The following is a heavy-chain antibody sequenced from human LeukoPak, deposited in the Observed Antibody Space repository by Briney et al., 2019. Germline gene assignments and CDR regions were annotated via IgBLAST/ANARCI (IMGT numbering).Heavy chain of an antibody. CDR1: EFTFTSYS. Sequence: GGSLRLSCAASEFTFTSYSMNWVRQAPGKGLEWVSTSSGGGGSTYYADSVKGRFTISRDNSKNTLYLQVNSLRAEDTAVYYCAKGGKWDVTPFDYWGQGTLVTVSS. V-gene: IGHV3-23*01. J-gene: IGHJ4*02. CDR3: AKGGKWDVTPFDY. D-gene: IGHD1-26*01. CDR2: SSGGGGST.